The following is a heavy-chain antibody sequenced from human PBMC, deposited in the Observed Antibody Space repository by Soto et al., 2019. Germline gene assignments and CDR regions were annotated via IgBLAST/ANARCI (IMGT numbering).Heavy chain of an antibody. CDR1: GFTFRTYA. J-gene: IGHJ4*02. Sequence: GGSLRLSCAASGFTFRTYAMNWVRQAPGKGPEWISAISGSGSFTHYADSVRGRFTISRDNSQNQLYLQMNNLRGDDTATYYCAKIPTGSGSSKFDYWGQGIQVTASS. D-gene: IGHD3-10*01. CDR3: AKIPTGSGSSKFDY. CDR2: ISGSGSFT. V-gene: IGHV3-23*01.